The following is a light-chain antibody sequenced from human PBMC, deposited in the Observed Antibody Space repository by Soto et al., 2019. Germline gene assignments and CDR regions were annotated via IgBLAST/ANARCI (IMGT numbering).Light chain of an antibody. J-gene: IGKJ4*01. CDR1: QGISSY. CDR2: AAS. Sequence: DIQLTQSPSFLSASVGDRVTITCRASQGISSYLAWYQQKPGKAPKLLIYAASTLQSGVPSRFNGSGSGIEFTLTFSTLQPEDFPPYSCQQLNSYPLPFGGGPKVEIK. V-gene: IGKV1-9*01. CDR3: QQLNSYPLP.